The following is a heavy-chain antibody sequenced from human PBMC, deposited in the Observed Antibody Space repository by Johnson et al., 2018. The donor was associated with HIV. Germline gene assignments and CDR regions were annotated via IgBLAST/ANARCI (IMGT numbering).Heavy chain of an antibody. J-gene: IGHJ3*02. D-gene: IGHD6-6*01. Sequence: VQLVESGGGLVQPGGSLRLSCAASGFTFSSYAMTWVRQAPGKGLEWVSAISGSDGSTYYADSVKGRFTISRDNSKNTLYLQINSLRAEDTAVYYCASPIEYSSSADAFDIWGQGTMVTVSS. CDR2: ISGSDGST. V-gene: IGHV3-23*04. CDR1: GFTFSSYA. CDR3: ASPIEYSSSADAFDI.